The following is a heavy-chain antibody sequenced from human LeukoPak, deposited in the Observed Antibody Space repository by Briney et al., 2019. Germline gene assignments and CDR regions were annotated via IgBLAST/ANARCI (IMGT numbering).Heavy chain of an antibody. CDR2: IYTSGST. V-gene: IGHV4-61*02. Sequence: SETLSLTCTVSGGSISSGSYYWSWIRQPAGKGLEWIGRIYTSGSTNYNPSLKSRVTISVDTSKNQFSLKLSSVTAADTAVYYCARARLDLPDAFDIWGQGTMVTVS. CDR3: ARARLDLPDAFDI. J-gene: IGHJ3*02. D-gene: IGHD3-22*01. CDR1: GGSISSGSYY.